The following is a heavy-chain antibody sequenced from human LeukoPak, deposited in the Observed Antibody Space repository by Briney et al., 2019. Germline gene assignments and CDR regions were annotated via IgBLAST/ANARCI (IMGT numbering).Heavy chain of an antibody. V-gene: IGHV3-21*01. CDR1: GFTFSSYA. CDR2: ISSSSSYI. D-gene: IGHD3-10*01. Sequence: GGSLRLSCAASGFTFSSYAMSWVRQAPGKGLEWVSSISSSSSYIYYADSVKGRFTISRDNAKNSLYLQMNSLRAEDTAVYYCASDTYGSGSYGLDYWGQGTLVTVSS. CDR3: ASDTYGSGSYGLDY. J-gene: IGHJ4*02.